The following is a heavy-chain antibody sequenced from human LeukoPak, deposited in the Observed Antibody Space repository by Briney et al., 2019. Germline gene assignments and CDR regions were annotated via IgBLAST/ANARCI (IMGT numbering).Heavy chain of an antibody. CDR1: GFTFSSYA. CDR3: AKDGYPLGYCSSTSCPYYFNY. V-gene: IGHV3-30*04. Sequence: GGSLRLSCVASGFTFSSYAVHWVRQAPGKGLEWVAVISYDGSDKYYADSVKGRSTISRDNSKNTLYLQMNSLRTEDTAVYYCAKDGYPLGYCSSTSCPYYFNYWGQGTLVTVSS. J-gene: IGHJ4*02. CDR2: ISYDGSDK. D-gene: IGHD2-2*01.